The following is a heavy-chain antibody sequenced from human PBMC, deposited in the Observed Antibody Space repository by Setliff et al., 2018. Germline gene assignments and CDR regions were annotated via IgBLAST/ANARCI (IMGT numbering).Heavy chain of an antibody. CDR3: ANAEVVVAP. CDR1: RYTFASYG. J-gene: IGHJ4*02. V-gene: IGHV1-3*01. Sequence: ASVKVSCKASRYTFASYGVHWVRQAPGQRLEWMGWINAANGNTKYSQKFQGRVTITRDTSASTVYMELSSLRYEDTAVYYCANAEVVVAPWGQGTLVTVSS. D-gene: IGHD2-15*01. CDR2: INAANGNT.